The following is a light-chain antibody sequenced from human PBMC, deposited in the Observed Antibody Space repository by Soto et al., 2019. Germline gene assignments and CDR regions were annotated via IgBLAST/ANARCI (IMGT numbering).Light chain of an antibody. CDR3: QQYNSYSVNA. J-gene: IGKJ2*01. V-gene: IGKV1-5*01. Sequence: DIQMTQSPSTLSGSLGDRVTITCRASQTISSWLAWYQQKPGKAPKLLIYDASSLESGVPSRFSGSGSGTEFTLTISRLQPDDFATYCCQQYNSYSVNAFGQGTKVDIK. CDR2: DAS. CDR1: QTISSW.